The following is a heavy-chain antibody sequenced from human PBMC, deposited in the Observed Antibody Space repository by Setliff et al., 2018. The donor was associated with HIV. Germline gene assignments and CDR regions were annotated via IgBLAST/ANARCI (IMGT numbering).Heavy chain of an antibody. Sequence: SETLSLTCVVYGGSFSAYYWSWFRQPPGKGLEWIGEINHSGSTNYKSSLKSRVTISADTSKRQFSLKLSSVTAADTAVYYCARHIAVAGTHYYFYGMDVWGQGTTVTVSS. V-gene: IGHV4-34*01. D-gene: IGHD6-19*01. CDR2: INHSGST. J-gene: IGHJ6*02. CDR1: GGSFSAYY. CDR3: ARHIAVAGTHYYFYGMDV.